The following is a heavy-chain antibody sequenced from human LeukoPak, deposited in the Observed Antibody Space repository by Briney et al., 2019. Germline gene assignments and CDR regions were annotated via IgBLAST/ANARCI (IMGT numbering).Heavy chain of an antibody. CDR2: IRGNAGTT. D-gene: IGHD3-22*01. Sequence: PGGSLRLSCAASGFIFSNYDISWVRQAPGKGLEWVSAIRGNAGTTYYTDSVKGRFTIFRDNSKNMLYLQMNSLRVEDTAVYYCAKGHGESSGYYYFDSWGQGTLVTVSS. CDR3: AKGHGESSGYYYFDS. CDR1: GFIFSNYD. J-gene: IGHJ4*02. V-gene: IGHV3-23*01.